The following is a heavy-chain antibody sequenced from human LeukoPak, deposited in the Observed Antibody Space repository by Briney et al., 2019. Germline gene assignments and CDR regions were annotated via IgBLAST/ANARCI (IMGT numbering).Heavy chain of an antibody. CDR2: ISSASNTI. V-gene: IGHV3-48*01. Sequence: GGSLRLSCAASGFTFSSYSMNWVRQAPGKGLEWVSYISSASNTIYYADSVKGRFTISRDNAKNSLYLQMNSPRAEDTAMYYCAGDGWFGDYNWFDPWGQGTLVTVSS. D-gene: IGHD3-10*01. J-gene: IGHJ5*02. CDR1: GFTFSSYS. CDR3: AGDGWFGDYNWFDP.